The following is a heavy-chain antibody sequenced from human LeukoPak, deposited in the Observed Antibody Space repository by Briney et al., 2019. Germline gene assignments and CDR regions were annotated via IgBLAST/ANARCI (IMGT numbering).Heavy chain of an antibody. CDR2: INPNSGGT. CDR1: GYSFTGYY. D-gene: IGHD1-26*01. Sequence: ASVKVSCNASGYSFTGYYMHWVRQAPGQGLEWMGWINPNSGGTNYAQKFQGRVTMTRDTSISTAFMELSRPKSDDTAVYYCAREITGSYYGFDYWGQGTLVTVSS. CDR3: AREITGSYYGFDY. J-gene: IGHJ4*02. V-gene: IGHV1-2*02.